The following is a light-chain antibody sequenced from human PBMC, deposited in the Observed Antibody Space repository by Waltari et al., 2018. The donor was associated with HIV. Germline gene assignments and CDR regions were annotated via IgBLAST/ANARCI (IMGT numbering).Light chain of an antibody. CDR2: EDN. Sequence: QSALTQPASVSGSPGQSYTISCTGTSSDTGNYNLVSWYQLYPGKAPKLIIYEDNKRPSGVSNRFSGSKSADTASLTISGLQAEDEADYYCCAYAGGLEFGGGTKLTVL. V-gene: IGLV2-23*01. CDR1: SSDTGNYNL. J-gene: IGLJ2*01. CDR3: CAYAGGLE.